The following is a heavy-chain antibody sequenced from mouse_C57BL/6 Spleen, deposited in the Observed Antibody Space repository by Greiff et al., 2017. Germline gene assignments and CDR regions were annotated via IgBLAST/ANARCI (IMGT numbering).Heavy chain of an antibody. Sequence: EVQRVESGGGLVKPGGSLSLSCAASGFTFSDYGMHWVRQAPEKGLEWVAYISSGSSTIYYADTVQGLFTISRENHKNTLFLQMTSLRSEDTAMYYCARDSNWDGWYFDVWGTGTTVTVSS. V-gene: IGHV5-17*01. D-gene: IGHD4-1*01. CDR2: ISSGSSTI. CDR1: GFTFSDYG. CDR3: ARDSNWDGWYFDV. J-gene: IGHJ1*03.